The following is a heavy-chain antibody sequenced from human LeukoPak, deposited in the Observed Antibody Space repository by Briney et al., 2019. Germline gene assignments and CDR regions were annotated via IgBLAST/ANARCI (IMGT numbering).Heavy chain of an antibody. CDR2: INPNSGGT. J-gene: IGHJ6*02. CDR1: GYTFTGYY. Sequence: ASVKVSCKASGYTFTGYYMHWVRQAPGQGPEWMGWINPNSGGTNYAQKFQGRVTMTRDTSISTAYMELSRLRSDDTAVYYCAREVAITMVRGVGVDVWGQGTTVTVSS. D-gene: IGHD3-10*01. V-gene: IGHV1-2*02. CDR3: AREVAITMVRGVGVDV.